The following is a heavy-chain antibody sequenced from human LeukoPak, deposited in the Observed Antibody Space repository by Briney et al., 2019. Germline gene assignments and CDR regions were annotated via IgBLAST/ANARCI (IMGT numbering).Heavy chain of an antibody. CDR1: GGAISSYF. V-gene: IGHV4-59*01. CDR2: ISYSGST. CDR3: ARVARITMIVVVITDDPFDI. J-gene: IGHJ3*02. Sequence: SETLSLTCTVSGGAISSYFWSWIRQPPGKGLEWIGYISYSGSTYYNPSLKSRVTISVDTSKNQFSLKLSSVTAADTALYYCARVARITMIVVVITDDPFDIWGQGTMVTVSS. D-gene: IGHD3-22*01.